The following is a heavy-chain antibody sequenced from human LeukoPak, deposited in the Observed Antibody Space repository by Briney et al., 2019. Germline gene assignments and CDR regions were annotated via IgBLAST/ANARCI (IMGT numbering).Heavy chain of an antibody. V-gene: IGHV1-46*01. Sequence: ASVKVSCKASGYTFTSYYMHWVRQAPGQGLEWMGIINPSGGSTSYAQKFQGRVTMTRDTSISTAYMELSRLRSDDTAVYYCASFRDSGSYEYYFDYWGQGTLVTVSS. CDR1: GYTFTSYY. D-gene: IGHD1-26*01. CDR2: INPSGGST. J-gene: IGHJ4*02. CDR3: ASFRDSGSYEYYFDY.